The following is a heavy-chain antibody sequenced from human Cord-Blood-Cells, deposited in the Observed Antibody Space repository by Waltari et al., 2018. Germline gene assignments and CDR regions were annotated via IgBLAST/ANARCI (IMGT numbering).Heavy chain of an antibody. CDR3: ARDSSPSGSDGAFDI. V-gene: IGHV3-11*04. CDR2: ISSSGSTI. Sequence: WVSYISSSGSTIYYADSVKGRFTISRDNAKNSLYLQMNSLRAEDTAVYYCARDSSPSGSDGAFDIWGQGTMVTVSS. J-gene: IGHJ3*02. D-gene: IGHD1-26*01.